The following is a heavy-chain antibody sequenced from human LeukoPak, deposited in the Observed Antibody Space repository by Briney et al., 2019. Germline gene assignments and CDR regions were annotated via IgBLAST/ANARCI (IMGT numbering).Heavy chain of an antibody. CDR1: GFTFSSYS. CDR2: INSYSSDI. V-gene: IGHV3-21*01. CDR3: ARKRSPGAFDI. J-gene: IGHJ3*02. Sequence: PGGSLRLSCATSGFTFSSYSMTWVRQAPGKGLDWVSSINSYSSDIYYAVSVKGRSTISRDNAKNSLYLQMNSLRAEDTAVYYCARKRSPGAFDIWGQGTMVTVSS.